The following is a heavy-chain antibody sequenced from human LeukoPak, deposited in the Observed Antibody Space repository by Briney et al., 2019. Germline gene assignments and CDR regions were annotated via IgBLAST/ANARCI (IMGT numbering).Heavy chain of an antibody. V-gene: IGHV3-48*01. J-gene: IGHJ4*02. CDR1: DFSFSTFG. CDR2: ISRSRTTI. D-gene: IGHD3-16*01. Sequence: PGGSLRLSCVTSDFSFSTFGMNWVRQAPGKGLEWVSYISRSRTTIYYADSVKGRFTISRDDAKSSLYLQMNSLRAEDTALYYCVRMNPGDYDDYWGQGTLVTVSS. CDR3: VRMNPGDYDDY.